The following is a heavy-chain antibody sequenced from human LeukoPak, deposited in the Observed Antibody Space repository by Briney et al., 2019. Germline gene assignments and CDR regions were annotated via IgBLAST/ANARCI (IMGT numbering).Heavy chain of an antibody. CDR1: GGSISSGGYY. D-gene: IGHD6-13*01. J-gene: IGHJ4*02. CDR3: ARDGGAAAASYYFDY. V-gene: IGHV4-30-2*01. CDR2: IYHSGST. Sequence: PSQTLSLTCSVSGGSISSGGYYWSWIRQPPGKGLEWIGYIYHSGSTYYNPSLKSRVTISVDTSKNQFSLKLSSVTAADTAVYYCARDGGAAAASYYFDYWGQGALVTVSS.